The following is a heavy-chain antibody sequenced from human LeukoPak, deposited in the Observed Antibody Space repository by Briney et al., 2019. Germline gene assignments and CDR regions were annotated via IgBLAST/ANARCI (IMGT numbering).Heavy chain of an antibody. CDR1: GFTFSTYS. Sequence: GGSLRLSCAAFGFTFSTYSMNWVRQAPGKGLEWVSSIGSSSTSIYYADSVKGRFTISRDNAENSLYLQMHNLRAEDTAVYYCAREGIQQDFDYWGQGTLVTVSS. CDR3: AREGIQQDFDY. CDR2: IGSSSTSI. V-gene: IGHV3-21*01. J-gene: IGHJ4*02. D-gene: IGHD2-2*01.